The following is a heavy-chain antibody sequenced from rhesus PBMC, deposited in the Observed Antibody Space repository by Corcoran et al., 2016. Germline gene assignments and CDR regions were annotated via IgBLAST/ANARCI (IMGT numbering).Heavy chain of an antibody. J-gene: IGHJ4*01. CDR3: TRDDGYNLDY. CDR2: IRSKAYGGTA. Sequence: EVQLVESGGGLVQPGGSLRLSFAASGFPFSSFVLHWVPPASGKGLGWVGLIRSKAYGGTAEYAASVKGRVTISRDDSKSIAYLQMSSLKTEDTAVYYCTRDDGYNLDYWGQGVLVTVSS. D-gene: IGHD5-24*01. V-gene: IGHV3-184*01. CDR1: GFPFSSFV.